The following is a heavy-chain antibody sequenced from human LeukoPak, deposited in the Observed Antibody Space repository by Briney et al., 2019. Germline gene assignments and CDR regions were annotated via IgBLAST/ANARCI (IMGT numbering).Heavy chain of an antibody. CDR2: ISGSGGST. V-gene: IGHV3-23*01. J-gene: IGHJ4*02. D-gene: IGHD5-18*01. CDR3: AKDRHGYTYAFFDY. CDR1: GFTFSSYA. Sequence: PGGSLRLSCAASGFTFSSYAMSWVRQAPGKGLEWVSTISGSGGSTYYADSVKGRFTISRDNSKNTLDLQMNSLRAEDTAVYYCAKDRHGYTYAFFDYWGQGTLVTVSP.